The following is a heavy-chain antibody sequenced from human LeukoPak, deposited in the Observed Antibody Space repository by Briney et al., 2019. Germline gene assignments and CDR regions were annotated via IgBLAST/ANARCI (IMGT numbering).Heavy chain of an antibody. V-gene: IGHV3-23*01. Sequence: GGSLRLSCVATGFSFGNYAMSWVRQAPGKGLQWVSQISGTGGATWYAGFARDRFTISRDNSKKTLYLQMSGLRVEDTAMYYCVKDPRDTYGTNWFVSWGQGTLLIVSS. CDR3: VKDPRDTYGTNWFVS. J-gene: IGHJ5*01. CDR1: GFSFGNYA. D-gene: IGHD2-21*01. CDR2: ISGTGGAT.